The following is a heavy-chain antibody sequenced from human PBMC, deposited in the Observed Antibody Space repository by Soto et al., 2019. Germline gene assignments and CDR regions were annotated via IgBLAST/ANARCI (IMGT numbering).Heavy chain of an antibody. CDR3: TGGPRVSSTGTGAH. D-gene: IGHD1-1*01. CDR1: GFTFSAYW. J-gene: IGHJ4*02. CDR2: ISDDGSTT. Sequence: LRLSCEVSGFTFSAYWMHWVRQVPGKGLIWVSRISDDGSTTTYADSVKGRFTISRDNAKNTLYLQMNSLRADDTGLYYCTGGPRVSSTGTGAHWGQGTLVTVSS. V-gene: IGHV3-74*01.